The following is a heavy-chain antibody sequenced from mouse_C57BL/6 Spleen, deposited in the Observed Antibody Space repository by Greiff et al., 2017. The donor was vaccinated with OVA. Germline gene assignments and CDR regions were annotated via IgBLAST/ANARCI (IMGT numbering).Heavy chain of an antibody. CDR3: ARTPLYGNFYYFDY. D-gene: IGHD2-1*01. J-gene: IGHJ2*01. Sequence: QVQLQQSGAELVRPGASVKLSCKASGYTFTDYYINWVKQRPGQGLEWIARIYPGSGNTYYNEKFKGKATLTAEKSSSTAYMQLSSLTSEDSAVYFCARTPLYGNFYYFDYWGQGTTLTVSS. V-gene: IGHV1-76*01. CDR1: GYTFTDYY. CDR2: IYPGSGNT.